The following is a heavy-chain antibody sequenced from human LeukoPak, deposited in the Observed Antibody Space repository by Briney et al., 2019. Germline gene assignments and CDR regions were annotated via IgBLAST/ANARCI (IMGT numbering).Heavy chain of an antibody. V-gene: IGHV3-30*04. J-gene: IGHJ4*02. Sequence: GGSLRLSCAASGFTFSSYAMHWVRQAPGKGLEWVAVISYDGSNKYYADSVKGRFTISRDNSKNTLYLQMNSLRAEDTAVYYCARDPMIVVVITTPLGYFDYWGQGTLVTVSS. CDR3: ARDPMIVVVITTPLGYFDY. CDR2: ISYDGSNK. CDR1: GFTFSSYA. D-gene: IGHD3-22*01.